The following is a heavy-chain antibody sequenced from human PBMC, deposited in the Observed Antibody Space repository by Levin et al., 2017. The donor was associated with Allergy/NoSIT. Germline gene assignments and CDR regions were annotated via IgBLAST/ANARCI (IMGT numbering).Heavy chain of an antibody. CDR2: VKFDGSEK. CDR1: GLTFSNYW. D-gene: IGHD6-19*01. J-gene: IGHJ4*02. V-gene: IGHV3-7*01. Sequence: SGGSLRLSCAASGLTFSNYWMSWVRQAPGKGLEWVANVKFDGSEKYYVDSVKGRFTISRDNAKNSLYLHMNSLRAEDTAVYYCATSHSVAGHDFDYWGQGTLVTVSS. CDR3: ATSHSVAGHDFDY.